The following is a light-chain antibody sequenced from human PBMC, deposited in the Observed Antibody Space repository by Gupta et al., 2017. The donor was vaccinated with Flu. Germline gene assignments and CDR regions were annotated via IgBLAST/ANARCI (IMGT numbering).Light chain of an antibody. Sequence: SYELTQPPSASVSAGQTASISCSGDELGDKYTFWYQQKAGQSPVVVIYQDTKRPSGIPERFSGSSSANTATLTISGTQAMDEADYYCQAWDRTTVVFGGGTKVTVL. CDR1: ELGDKY. J-gene: IGLJ2*01. V-gene: IGLV3-1*01. CDR2: QDT. CDR3: QAWDRTTVV.